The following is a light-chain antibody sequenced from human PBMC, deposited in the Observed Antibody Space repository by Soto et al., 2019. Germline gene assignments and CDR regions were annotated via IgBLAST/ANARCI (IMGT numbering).Light chain of an antibody. V-gene: IGKV1-33*01. CDR1: QDISNY. J-gene: IGKJ1*01. Sequence: DIQLTQSPSSLSASVGDRVTITCQASQDISNYLNWYQQKPGKAPKLLIYDASNLETGVPSRFSGSGSGTDFHVTIRSLKPEDIATYYSQQYNNLPPRTFGQGNKVEIK. CDR3: QQYNNLPPRT. CDR2: DAS.